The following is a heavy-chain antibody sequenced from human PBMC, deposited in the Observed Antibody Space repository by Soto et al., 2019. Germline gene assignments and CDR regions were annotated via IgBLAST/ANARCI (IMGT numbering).Heavy chain of an antibody. J-gene: IGHJ4*02. V-gene: IGHV1-69*13. Sequence: GASVKVSCKASGGTFSSYAISWVRQAPGQGLEWMGGIIPIFGTANYAQKFQGRVTITADESTSTAYMELSSLRSEDTAVYYCARDPIAVAGTLSLGYFDYWGQGTLVTV. CDR1: GGTFSSYA. D-gene: IGHD6-19*01. CDR2: IIPIFGTA. CDR3: ARDPIAVAGTLSLGYFDY.